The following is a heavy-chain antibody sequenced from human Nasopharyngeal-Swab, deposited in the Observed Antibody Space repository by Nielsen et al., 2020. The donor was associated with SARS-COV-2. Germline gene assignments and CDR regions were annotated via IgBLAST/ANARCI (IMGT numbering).Heavy chain of an antibody. CDR2: ISGSGGST. J-gene: IGHJ4*02. D-gene: IGHD6-19*01. V-gene: IGHV3-23*01. CDR3: AKSKAVAGYYDY. CDR1: GFTFSSYA. Sequence: GESLKISCAASGFTFSSYAMSWVRQAPGKGLEWVSAISGSGGSTYYADSVKGRFTISRDNPKNTLYLQMNSLRAEDTAVYYCAKSKAVAGYYDYWGQGTLVTVSS.